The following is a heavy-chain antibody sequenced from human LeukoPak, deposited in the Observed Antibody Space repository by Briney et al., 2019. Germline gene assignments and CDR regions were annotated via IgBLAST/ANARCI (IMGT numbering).Heavy chain of an antibody. D-gene: IGHD3-10*01. Sequence: ASVKVSCKASGYTFTSYGISWVRQAPGQGHEWMGWINPNTGGTKYAQRFQDRVTMTRDTSISTAYMEVSRLRYDDTAVYYCARPLRVTMIRGAAFRASSDFDPWGQGTLVTVSS. V-gene: IGHV1-2*02. CDR1: GYTFTSYG. CDR2: INPNTGGT. CDR3: ARPLRVTMIRGAAFRASSDFDP. J-gene: IGHJ5*02.